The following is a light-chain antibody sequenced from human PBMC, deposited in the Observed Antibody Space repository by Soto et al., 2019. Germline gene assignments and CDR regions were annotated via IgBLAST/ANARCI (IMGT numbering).Light chain of an antibody. CDR1: LSLSSSY. Sequence: EIVLTQSPGTLSLSPGDRATLSCRASLSLSSSYLAWYQQKPGQAPRLLLYGASARAAGISDRFSGSGSGTDFTLTINRLEHEDFAVYYCLQYGSSPRTFGQGTKVEI. V-gene: IGKV3-20*01. J-gene: IGKJ1*01. CDR3: LQYGSSPRT. CDR2: GAS.